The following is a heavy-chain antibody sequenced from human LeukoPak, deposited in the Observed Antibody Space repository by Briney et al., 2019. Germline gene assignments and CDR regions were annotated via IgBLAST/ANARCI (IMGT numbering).Heavy chain of an antibody. Sequence: GSLRLSCAASGFTVSSNSMRWVRQAPGKGLEWVSILYSGGSTYYADSVKGRFSISRDNSKNTLYLQMNSLRAEDTAVYYCARDPDSTGYYDYWGQGTLVTVSS. D-gene: IGHD3-22*01. CDR2: LYSGGST. CDR3: ARDPDSTGYYDY. V-gene: IGHV3-66*01. J-gene: IGHJ4*02. CDR1: GFTVSSNS.